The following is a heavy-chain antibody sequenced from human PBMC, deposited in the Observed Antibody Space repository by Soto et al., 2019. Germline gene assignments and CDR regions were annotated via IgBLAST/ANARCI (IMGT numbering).Heavy chain of an antibody. D-gene: IGHD4-17*01. CDR2: VYYTGST. Sequence: SETLSLTCTVSGGSISNFYWSWIRQPPGKGLEWIGYVYYTGSTSYNPSLKRRVTFSADSSRGQFSLRLSSVTAADTAVYYCERLGYGDTCSDYYYDFMDVWGKGSTVTVS. J-gene: IGHJ6*03. V-gene: IGHV4-59*08. CDR1: GGSISNFY. CDR3: ERLGYGDTCSDYYYDFMDV.